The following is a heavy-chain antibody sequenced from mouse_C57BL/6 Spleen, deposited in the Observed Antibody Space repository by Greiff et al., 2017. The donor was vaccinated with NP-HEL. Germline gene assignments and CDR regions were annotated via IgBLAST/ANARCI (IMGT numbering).Heavy chain of an antibody. CDR2: IEPETGGT. CDR1: GYTFTDYE. D-gene: IGHD2-3*01. V-gene: IGHV1-15*01. J-gene: IGHJ3*01. Sequence: QVKLQQSGAELVRPGASVTLSCKASGYTFTDYEMHWVKQTPVHGLEWIGAIEPETGGTANNQKFKGKAILTAEKASSAAYMALRSLTSEDSAVDYCTRGGYYDGYYLAYWGQGTLVTVAA. CDR3: TRGGYYDGYYLAY.